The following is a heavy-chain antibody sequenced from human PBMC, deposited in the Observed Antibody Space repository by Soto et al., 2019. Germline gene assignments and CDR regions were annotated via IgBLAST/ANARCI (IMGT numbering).Heavy chain of an antibody. Sequence: EVQLLESGGGLVQPGGSLKLSCAASGFTISSYAMSWVRQAPGKGLEWVSAISGSGGTTYYADSVNGRFTFSRDNSKNTLYLQMNSLRAEDTAVYYCAKTANGWFSAFDIWGQGTMVTVSS. V-gene: IGHV3-23*01. CDR3: AKTANGWFSAFDI. J-gene: IGHJ3*02. CDR1: GFTISSYA. D-gene: IGHD6-19*01. CDR2: ISGSGGTT.